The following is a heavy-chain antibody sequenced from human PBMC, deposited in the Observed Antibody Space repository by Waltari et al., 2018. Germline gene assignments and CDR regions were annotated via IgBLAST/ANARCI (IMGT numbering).Heavy chain of an antibody. V-gene: IGHV3-20*04. Sequence: DVQLVESGGSVVRPGGSLRLSCADSGFSFGDYDMSWVRQAPGKGLEWVSGINWNGGSTSYAESVKGRFTISRDNAKNSLYLQMNSLRDEDTALYYCAKDSLGIPFYYVDVWGKGTTVTVS. J-gene: IGHJ6*03. CDR3: AKDSLGIPFYYVDV. CDR2: INWNGGST. CDR1: GFSFGDYD.